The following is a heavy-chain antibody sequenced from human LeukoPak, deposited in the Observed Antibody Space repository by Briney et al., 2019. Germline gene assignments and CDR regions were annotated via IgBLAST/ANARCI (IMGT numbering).Heavy chain of an antibody. J-gene: IGHJ6*03. Sequence: GGSLRLSCAASGFTFSSYAMSWVRQAPGKGLEWVSAISGSGGSTYYADSVKGRFTISRDNSKNTLYLQMNSLRAEDTAVYYCAKEGSSTEDYYYYMDVWGKGTTVTVSS. CDR3: AKEGSSTEDYYYYMDV. V-gene: IGHV3-23*01. D-gene: IGHD1-26*01. CDR1: GFTFSSYA. CDR2: ISGSGGST.